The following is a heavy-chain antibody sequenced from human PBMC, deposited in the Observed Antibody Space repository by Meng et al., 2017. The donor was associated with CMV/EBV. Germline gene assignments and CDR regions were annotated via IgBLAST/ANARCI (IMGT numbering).Heavy chain of an antibody. J-gene: IGHJ6*02. CDR3: ARDRYCSSTSCYWVGMDV. D-gene: IGHD2-2*01. CDR1: GDSVSSNSAA. Sequence: SETLSLTCAISGDSVSSNSAAWNWNRQSPSRGLEWLGRTYYRSKWYNDYAVSVKSRITINPDTSKNQFSLQLNSVTPEDTAVYYCARDRYCSSTSCYWVGMDVWGQGTTVTVSS. V-gene: IGHV6-1*01. CDR2: TYYRSKWYN.